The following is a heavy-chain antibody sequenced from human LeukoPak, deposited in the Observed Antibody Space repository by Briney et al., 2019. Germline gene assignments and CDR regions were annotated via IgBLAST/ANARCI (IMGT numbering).Heavy chain of an antibody. D-gene: IGHD2-15*01. J-gene: IGHJ4*02. V-gene: IGHV4-4*09. CDR1: GGSSSGYY. CDR2: VHTSGST. Sequence: SETLSLTCTVSGGSSSGYYWTWIRQPPGKGLKWIGCVHTSGSTDYNPSLKNRVTMSVDVSKNQFPLRLSSVTAADTAVYYCARPGQSSWWVYFNYWGQGTPVTVSS. CDR3: ARPGQSSWWVYFNY.